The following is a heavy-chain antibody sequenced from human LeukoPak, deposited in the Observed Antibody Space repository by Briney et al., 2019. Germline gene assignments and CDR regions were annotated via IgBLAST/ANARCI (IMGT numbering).Heavy chain of an antibody. CDR2: ISAYNGNT. CDR3: ARSYYYGSGSYYNYGLGYYYYMDV. CDR1: GYTFTSYG. V-gene: IGHV1-18*01. D-gene: IGHD3-10*01. Sequence: GASVKVSCKASGYTFTSYGISWVRQAPGQGLEWMGWISAYNGNTNYAQKLQGRVTMTTDTSTSTAYMELRSLRSDDTAVYYCARSYYYGSGSYYNYGLGYYYYMDVWGKGTTVTISS. J-gene: IGHJ6*03.